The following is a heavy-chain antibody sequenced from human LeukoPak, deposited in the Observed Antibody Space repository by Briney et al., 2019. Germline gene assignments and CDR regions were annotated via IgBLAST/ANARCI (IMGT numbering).Heavy chain of an antibody. Sequence: GGSLRLSCAASGFTFSSSGMHWVRQAPGKGLEWVAVIWYDGSNKYYGDSVKGRFTISRDNSKNTLYLQMNSLGAEDTAVYYCARDAASGNNWFDPWGQGTLVTVSS. CDR2: IWYDGSNK. J-gene: IGHJ5*02. CDR3: ARDAASGNNWFDP. CDR1: GFTFSSSG. D-gene: IGHD2-15*01. V-gene: IGHV3-33*01.